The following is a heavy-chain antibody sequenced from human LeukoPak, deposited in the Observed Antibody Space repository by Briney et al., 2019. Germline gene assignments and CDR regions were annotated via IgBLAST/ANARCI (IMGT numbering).Heavy chain of an antibody. V-gene: IGHV3-48*02. CDR2: ISSSSSTI. J-gene: IGHJ4*02. Sequence: GGSLRLSCAASGFTFSGYNMNWVRQAPGKGLEWVSYISSSSSTIYYADSVKGRFTISRDNAKNSLYLQMNSLRDEDTAVYYCARDRYGDGFAHFDYWGQGALVTVSS. CDR1: GFTFSGYN. CDR3: ARDRYGDGFAHFDY. D-gene: IGHD5-24*01.